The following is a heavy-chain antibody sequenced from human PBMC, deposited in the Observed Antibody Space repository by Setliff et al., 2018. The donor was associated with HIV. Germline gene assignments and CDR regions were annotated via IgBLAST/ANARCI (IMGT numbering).Heavy chain of an antibody. D-gene: IGHD7-27*01. J-gene: IGHJ6*03. Sequence: PSETLSLTCTVSGGSISSGDYYWSWIRQLPGKGLEWIGYMYYNGSTYSNPSLKSRVSIAVDMSKSQLSLNLTSVTAADTAVYYCARQAGTYWGFVYYMDVCGKGTTVTVSS. CDR2: MYYNGST. CDR3: ARQAGTYWGFVYYMDV. CDR1: GGSISSGDYY. V-gene: IGHV4-30-4*01.